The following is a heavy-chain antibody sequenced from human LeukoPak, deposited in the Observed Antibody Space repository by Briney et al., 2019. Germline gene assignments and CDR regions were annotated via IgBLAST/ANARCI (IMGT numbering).Heavy chain of an antibody. CDR1: GGSISSYY. CDR3: ARGTLGGYYYYGMDV. V-gene: IGHV4-34*01. Sequence: SSETLSLTCTVSGGSISSYYWSWIRQPPGKGLEWIGEINHSGSTNYNPSLKSRVTISVDTSKNQFSLKLSSVTAADTAVYYCARGTLGGYYYYGMDVWGQGTTVTVSS. D-gene: IGHD3-10*01. CDR2: INHSGST. J-gene: IGHJ6*02.